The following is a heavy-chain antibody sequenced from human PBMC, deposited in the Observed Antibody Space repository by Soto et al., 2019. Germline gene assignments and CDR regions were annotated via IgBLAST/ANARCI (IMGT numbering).Heavy chain of an antibody. J-gene: IGHJ4*02. CDR2: ITGSGGGT. V-gene: IGHV3-23*01. CDR3: AKSTGCSGGICN. Sequence: EVQLLESGGGLVQPGGSLRLSCAASGFTFSSSAMTWVRQAPGKGLEWVSAITGSGGGTYYADSVKGRFAISRDNSKNTLYLQMDSLRAADTAVYYCAKSTGCSGGICNWGQGTQVTVSS. D-gene: IGHD2-15*01. CDR1: GFTFSSSA.